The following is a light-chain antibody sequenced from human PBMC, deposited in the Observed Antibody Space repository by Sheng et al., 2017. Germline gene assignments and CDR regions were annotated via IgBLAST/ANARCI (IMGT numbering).Light chain of an antibody. Sequence: EIVLTQSPGTLSLSPGERATLSCRASQSVSSSYLAWYQQKPGQAPRLLIYGASSRATGIPDRFSGSGSGTDFTITISRLEPEDFAVYYCQQYGSSPLFTFGPGTKWISN. V-gene: IGKV3-20*01. J-gene: IGKJ3*01. CDR1: QSVSSSY. CDR3: QQYGSSPLFT. CDR2: GAS.